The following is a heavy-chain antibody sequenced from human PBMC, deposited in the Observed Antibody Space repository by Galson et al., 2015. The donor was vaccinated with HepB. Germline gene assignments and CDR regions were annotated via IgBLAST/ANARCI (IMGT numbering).Heavy chain of an antibody. J-gene: IGHJ4*02. Sequence: FLGLSGAASGFTFSSYSMNWVRQAPGKGLEWVSYISSSSSTIYYADSVKVRLTISRDNAKNSLYPQMNSLRDEDTAVYYCARDYYDSSGYLVHFDYWGQGTLVTVSS. CDR1: GFTFSSYS. D-gene: IGHD3-22*01. V-gene: IGHV3-48*02. CDR2: ISSSSSTI. CDR3: ARDYYDSSGYLVHFDY.